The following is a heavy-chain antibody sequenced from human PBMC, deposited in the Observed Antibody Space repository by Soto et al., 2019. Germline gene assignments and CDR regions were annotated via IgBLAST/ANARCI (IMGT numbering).Heavy chain of an antibody. CDR1: GFTFSSYA. CDR3: AKATTNLKVGATMVFDY. V-gene: IGHV3-23*01. Sequence: EVHLLESGGGLVQPGGSLRLSCAASGFTFSSYAMSWVRQAPGKGLEWVSAISGSGGNTYYADSVKGRFTISRDNSKNTLYLQMGSLRAEDTAVYYCAKATTNLKVGATMVFDYWGQGTLVTVSS. CDR2: ISGSGGNT. J-gene: IGHJ4*02. D-gene: IGHD1-26*01.